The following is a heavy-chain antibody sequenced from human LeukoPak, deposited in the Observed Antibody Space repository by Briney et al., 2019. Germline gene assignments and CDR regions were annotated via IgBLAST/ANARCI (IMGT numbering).Heavy chain of an antibody. V-gene: IGHV4-34*01. CDR3: ARDLLIAAAGIPA. CDR1: GGSFSGYY. D-gene: IGHD6-13*01. J-gene: IGHJ5*02. Sequence: SETLSLTCAVYGGSFSGYYWSWIRQPPGKGLEWIGEINHSGSTNYNPSLKSRVTISVDTSKNQFSLKLSSVTAADTAVYYCARDLLIAAAGIPAWGQGTLVTVSS. CDR2: INHSGST.